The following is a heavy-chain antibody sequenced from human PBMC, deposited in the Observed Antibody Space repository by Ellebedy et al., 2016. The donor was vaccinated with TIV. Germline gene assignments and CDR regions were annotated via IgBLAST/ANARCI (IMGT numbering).Heavy chain of an antibody. D-gene: IGHD2-2*01. J-gene: IGHJ6*02. CDR1: GYTFTSDL. Sequence: AASVKVSCKASGYTFTSDLIHWVRQAPGQGLEWMGTVNPFNGGTGYAQRFQGRVTMTRDTSASAVYMEVKGLTSDDTAVYYCARNTMPRYHMDVWGQGSTVTVSS. CDR3: ARNTMPRYHMDV. V-gene: IGHV1-46*01. CDR2: VNPFNGGT.